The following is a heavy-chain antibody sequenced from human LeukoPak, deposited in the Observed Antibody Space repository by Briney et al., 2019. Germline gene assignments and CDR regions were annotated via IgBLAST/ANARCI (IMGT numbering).Heavy chain of an antibody. V-gene: IGHV3-23*01. D-gene: IGHD1-1*01. Sequence: LPGGSLRLSCATSGFTFSSYSMTWVRQAPGKGLEWVSTASYYVGKQYHADSVRGRFTVSRDNSRNTVSLQMSSLRVEDTGIYYCAKAGIGADGAGFLCEYWGQGTLVTVSS. CDR2: ASYYVGKQ. J-gene: IGHJ4*02. CDR3: AKAGIGADGAGFLCEY. CDR1: GFTFSSYS.